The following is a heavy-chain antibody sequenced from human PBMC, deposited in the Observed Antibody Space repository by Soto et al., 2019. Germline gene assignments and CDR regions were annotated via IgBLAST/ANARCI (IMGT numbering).Heavy chain of an antibody. CDR3: ARVPPERAMVFDY. J-gene: IGHJ4*02. D-gene: IGHD5-18*01. CDR2: IHHSGST. Sequence: SETLSLTCNVSGGSISSGGYYWTWIRQHPGKGLEWIGNIHHSGSTFYNPSLKSRVSISVDTSKNQFSLKLSSVTAADTAVYYCARVPPERAMVFDYWGQGTLVTVSS. CDR1: GGSISSGGYY. V-gene: IGHV4-31*03.